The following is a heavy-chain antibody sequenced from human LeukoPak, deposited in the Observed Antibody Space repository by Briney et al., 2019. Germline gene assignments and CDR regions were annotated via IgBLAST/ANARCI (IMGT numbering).Heavy chain of an antibody. Sequence: PSETLSLTCTVSGGSISSSSYYWGWIRQPPGMGLEWIGSIYYSGSTYYNPSLKSRVTTSVDTSKNQFSLKLSSVTAADTAVYYCAREDTAMVPPRYNWFDPWGQGTLVTVSS. J-gene: IGHJ5*02. D-gene: IGHD5-18*01. V-gene: IGHV4-39*07. CDR3: AREDTAMVPPRYNWFDP. CDR1: GGSISSSSYY. CDR2: IYYSGST.